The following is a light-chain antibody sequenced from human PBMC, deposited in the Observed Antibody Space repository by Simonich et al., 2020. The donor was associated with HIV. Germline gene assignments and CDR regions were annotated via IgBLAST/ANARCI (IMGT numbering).Light chain of an antibody. CDR2: GAS. CDR1: QGLSSF. Sequence: DIHLTQSPSFLSASVGDRFTVTCRSSQGLSSFLAWYQQKPGKAPKLLIYGASTLQSGVPSRFSGSGSGTDFTLTISSLQSEDFATYYCQQYYSDPPTFGPGTKVDI. V-gene: IGKV1-9*01. J-gene: IGKJ3*01. CDR3: QQYYSDPPT.